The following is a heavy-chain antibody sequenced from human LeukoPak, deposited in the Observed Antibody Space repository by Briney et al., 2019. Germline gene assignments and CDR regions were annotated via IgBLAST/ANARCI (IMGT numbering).Heavy chain of an antibody. J-gene: IGHJ4*02. D-gene: IGHD5-24*01. CDR2: IKQDGTEK. V-gene: IGHV3-7*01. Sequence: GGSLRLSCAASGFTFSSYWMSWVRQAPGKGLEWVANIKQDGTEKYYVDSVKGRFTTSRDNAKNSVYLEMNSLRAEDTAVYYCARKVVDNFDYWGQGTLVTVSS. CDR3: ARKVVDNFDY. CDR1: GFTFSSYW.